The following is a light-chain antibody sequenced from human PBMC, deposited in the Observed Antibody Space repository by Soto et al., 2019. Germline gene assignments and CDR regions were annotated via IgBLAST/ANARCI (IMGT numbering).Light chain of an antibody. V-gene: IGLV1-40*01. Sequence: QSVLTQPPSVSGAPGQRVTISCTGSSSNIGAGYDVHWYQQLPGTAPKLLIYGNNNRPSGVPDRFSASKSGTSASLAITGLQAEDEADFYCQSYDISLHNYVFGTGTKV. CDR2: GNN. CDR3: QSYDISLHNYV. J-gene: IGLJ1*01. CDR1: SSNIGAGYD.